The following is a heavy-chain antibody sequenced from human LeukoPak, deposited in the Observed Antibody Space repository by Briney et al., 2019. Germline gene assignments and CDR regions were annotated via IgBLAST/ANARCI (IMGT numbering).Heavy chain of an antibody. CDR2: ISGSGGRT. CDR1: GFTFSSYA. J-gene: IGHJ6*02. Sequence: GGSLRLSCAASGFTFSSYAMSWVRQAPGKGLEWVSGISGSGGRTYYADSVKGRFTISRDNSKNTLYLQMNSLRAEDTAVYYCARDVQSGIVVVPAAKTTARYYYYYGMDVWGQGTTVTVSS. CDR3: ARDVQSGIVVVPAAKTTARYYYYYGMDV. D-gene: IGHD2-2*01. V-gene: IGHV3-23*01.